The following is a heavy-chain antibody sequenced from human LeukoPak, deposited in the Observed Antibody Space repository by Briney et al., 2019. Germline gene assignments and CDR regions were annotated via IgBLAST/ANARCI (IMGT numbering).Heavy chain of an antibody. CDR2: ISDSGGAT. D-gene: IGHD3-22*01. Sequence: PGGSLRLSCAVSGITLSNYGMSWVRQAPGKGLEWVAGISDSGGATNYADSVKGRFTISRDNRKNPLYLQMNSLRAEDTAVYFCAKRGVVIRVILVGFHKQAYYFDSWGQGALVTVSS. J-gene: IGHJ4*02. CDR1: GITLSNYG. CDR3: AKRGVVIRVILVGFHKQAYYFDS. V-gene: IGHV3-23*01.